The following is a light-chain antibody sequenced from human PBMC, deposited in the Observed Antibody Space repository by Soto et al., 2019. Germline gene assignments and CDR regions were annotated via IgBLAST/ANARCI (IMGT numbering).Light chain of an antibody. Sequence: EIVLTQSPGTLSLSPGERATLSCRASQSVSSSYLAWYQQKPGQAPRLLIYGASSRATGIPDRFSGSGSGTDFTLTISILEPEDFAVYYCQQYGTFFAGGPKVAIK. J-gene: IGKJ4*01. CDR3: QQYGTF. CDR1: QSVSSSY. V-gene: IGKV3-20*01. CDR2: GAS.